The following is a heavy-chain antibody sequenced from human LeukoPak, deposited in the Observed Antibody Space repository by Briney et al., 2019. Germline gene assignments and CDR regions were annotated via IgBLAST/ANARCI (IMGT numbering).Heavy chain of an antibody. D-gene: IGHD3-16*01. CDR3: AREGGVSLFDY. CDR2: INHSGST. Sequence: SETLSLTCAVYGGSFSGYYWSWIRQPPGKGLEWIGEINHSGSTNYNPSLKSRVTISVDTSKNQFSLKLSSVTAADTAVYYCAREGGVSLFDYWGQGTLVTVSS. CDR1: GGSFSGYY. V-gene: IGHV4-34*01. J-gene: IGHJ4*02.